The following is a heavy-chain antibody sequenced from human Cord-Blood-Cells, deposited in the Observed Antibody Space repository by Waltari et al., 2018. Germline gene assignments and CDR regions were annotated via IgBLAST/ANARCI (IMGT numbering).Heavy chain of an antibody. Sequence: EVQLVESGGGLVKPGGSLRLSCAASGFTFSNAWMSWVRQAPGKGLEWVGRIKSKTEGGTTDYAAPVKGRFTISRDDSKNTLYLQMNSLKTEDTAVYYCTTVAGDAFDIWGQGTMVTVSS. CDR1: GFTFSNAW. CDR2: IKSKTEGGTT. J-gene: IGHJ3*02. CDR3: TTVAGDAFDI. V-gene: IGHV3-15*01. D-gene: IGHD6-19*01.